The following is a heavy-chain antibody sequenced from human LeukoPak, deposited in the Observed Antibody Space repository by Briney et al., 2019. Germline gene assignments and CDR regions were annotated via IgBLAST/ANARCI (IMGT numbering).Heavy chain of an antibody. J-gene: IGHJ3*02. CDR2: INHSGST. Sequence: PSETLSLTCAVYGGSFSGYYWSWIRQPPGKGLEWIGEINHSGSTNYNPSLKSRVTISVDTSKNQFSLKLSSVTAADTAVYYCARDLGYGDYGGAFDIWGQGTMVTVSS. CDR1: GGSFSGYY. V-gene: IGHV4-34*01. CDR3: ARDLGYGDYGGAFDI. D-gene: IGHD4-17*01.